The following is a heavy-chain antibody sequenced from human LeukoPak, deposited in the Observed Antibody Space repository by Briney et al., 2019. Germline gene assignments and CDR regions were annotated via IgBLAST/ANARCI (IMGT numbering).Heavy chain of an antibody. CDR3: ARGSSLTMIVVVITPFDY. V-gene: IGHV1-8*01. J-gene: IGHJ4*02. D-gene: IGHD3-22*01. Sequence: ASVKVSCKASGYTFTSYDINWVRQATGQGLEWMGWMNPNSGNTGYAQKFQGRDTMTRNTSISTAYMELSSLRSEDTAVYYCARGSSLTMIVVVITPFDYWGQGTLVTVSS. CDR1: GYTFTSYD. CDR2: MNPNSGNT.